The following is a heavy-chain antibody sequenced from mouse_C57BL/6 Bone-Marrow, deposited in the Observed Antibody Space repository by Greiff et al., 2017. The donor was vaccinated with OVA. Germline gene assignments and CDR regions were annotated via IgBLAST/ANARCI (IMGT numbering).Heavy chain of an antibody. CDR1: GYTFTDYE. Sequence: QVQLQQSGAELVRPGASVTLSCKASGYTFTDYEMHWVKQTPVHGLEWIGAIDPETGGTAYNQKFKGKAILTADKSSSTAYMELRSLTSEDSAVYYCTREGRGPWFAYWGKGTLVTVSA. CDR2: IDPETGGT. V-gene: IGHV1-15*01. J-gene: IGHJ3*01. CDR3: TREGRGPWFAY.